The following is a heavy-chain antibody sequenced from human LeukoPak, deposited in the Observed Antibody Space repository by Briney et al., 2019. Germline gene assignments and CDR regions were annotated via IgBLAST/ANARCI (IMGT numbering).Heavy chain of an antibody. CDR3: ASFSGTSRFEY. V-gene: IGHV4-59*01. Sequence: SETLSLTCTVSGVSISSYYWSWIRQPPGKGLEWIGYIFYTGSTNYNPSLKSRVTISVDTSKNQFPLKLSSVTAADTALYYCASFSGTSRFEYWGQGTLVTVSS. J-gene: IGHJ4*02. D-gene: IGHD1-26*01. CDR1: GVSISSYY. CDR2: IFYTGST.